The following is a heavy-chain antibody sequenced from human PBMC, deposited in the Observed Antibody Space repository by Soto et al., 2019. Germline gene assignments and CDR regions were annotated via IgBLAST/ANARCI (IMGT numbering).Heavy chain of an antibody. J-gene: IGHJ4*02. CDR3: ARVRGRDFWSGYSPVYYFDY. CDR1: GFNFSSYW. CDR2: IKQDGSEK. D-gene: IGHD3-3*01. V-gene: IGHV3-7*01. Sequence: HPGGSLRLSCAASGFNFSSYWMSWVRQAPGKGLEWVANIKQDGSEKYYVDSVKGRFTISRDNAKNSLYLQMNSLRAEDTAVYYCARVRGRDFWSGYSPVYYFDYWGQGT.